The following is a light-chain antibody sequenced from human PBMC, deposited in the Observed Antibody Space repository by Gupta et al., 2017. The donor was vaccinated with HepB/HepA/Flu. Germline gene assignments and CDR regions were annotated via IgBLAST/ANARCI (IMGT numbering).Light chain of an antibody. CDR2: DAS. CDR3: QQYKTPAPA. CDR1: QDVNKY. J-gene: IGKJ4*01. V-gene: IGKV1-33*01. Sequence: DIQMTQSPSSLSASVGDRVTITCQASQDVNKYLNWYQKKPGKAPKLLIFDASNFETGVPSRFSGSGSGTNFTFTISSLQPEDVATYYCQQYKTPAPAFGGGTKVEIK.